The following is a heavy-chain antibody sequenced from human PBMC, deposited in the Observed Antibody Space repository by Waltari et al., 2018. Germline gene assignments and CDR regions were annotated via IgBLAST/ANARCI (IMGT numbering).Heavy chain of an antibody. Sequence: EVQLVESGGGLVQPGGSLRLSCAASGFTFSSYWMHWVRQAPGKGLVWVSRINSDGGSTSYADSVKGRFTISRDNAKNTLYLQMNSLRAEDTAVYYCARDPIAAAGSFYSDYWGQGTLVTVSS. CDR1: GFTFSSYW. V-gene: IGHV3-74*01. CDR3: ARDPIAAAGSFYSDY. CDR2: INSDGGST. J-gene: IGHJ4*02. D-gene: IGHD6-13*01.